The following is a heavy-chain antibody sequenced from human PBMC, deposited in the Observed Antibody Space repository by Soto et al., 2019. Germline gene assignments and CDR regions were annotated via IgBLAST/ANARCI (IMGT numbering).Heavy chain of an antibody. CDR1: GDSVSSNSAA. J-gene: IGHJ6*01. CDR3: ARDYLSTYYHYSYGLDI. V-gene: IGHV6-1*01. D-gene: IGHD2-2*01. CDR2: TYYRSKWYN. Sequence: SQTLSLTCAISGDSVSSNSAAWNWIRQSPSRGLEWLGRTYYRSKWYNDYAESVKSRITINPDTSKNQFSLQLSSLTPEDTAVYYCARDYLSTYYHYSYGLDIWGQGITVTVS.